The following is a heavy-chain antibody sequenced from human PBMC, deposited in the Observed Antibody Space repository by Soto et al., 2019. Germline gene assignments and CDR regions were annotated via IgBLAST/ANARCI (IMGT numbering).Heavy chain of an antibody. CDR1: GYSFTSYW. V-gene: IGHV5-51*01. CDR3: ARHSLSSGWYDYYMDV. D-gene: IGHD6-19*01. J-gene: IGHJ6*03. CDR2: IYPGDSDT. Sequence: PGESLKISCKGSGYSFTSYWIGWVRQMPGKGLEWMGIIYPGDSDTRYSPSFQGQVTISADKSISTAYLQWSSLKASDTAMYYCARHSLSSGWYDYYMDVWGKGTTVTVSS.